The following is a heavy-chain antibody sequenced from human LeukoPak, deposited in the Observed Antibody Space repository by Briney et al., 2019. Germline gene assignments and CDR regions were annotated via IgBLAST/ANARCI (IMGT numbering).Heavy chain of an antibody. Sequence: GGSLRLSCAASGFTFNNAWMSWVRQAPGKGLEWVSGISWNSGSIGYADSVKGRFTISRDNAKNSLYLQMNSLRAEDMALYYCAKDGTAMVTDYFDYWGQGTLVTVSS. D-gene: IGHD5-18*01. CDR2: ISWNSGSI. J-gene: IGHJ4*02. CDR1: GFTFNNAW. V-gene: IGHV3-9*03. CDR3: AKDGTAMVTDYFDY.